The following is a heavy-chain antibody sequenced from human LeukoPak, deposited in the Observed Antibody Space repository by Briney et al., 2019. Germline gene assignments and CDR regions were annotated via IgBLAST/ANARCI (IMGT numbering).Heavy chain of an antibody. CDR3: ARSFDY. CDR2: INQDGSEK. V-gene: IGHV3-7*01. J-gene: IGHJ4*02. CDR1: GFTFSSFW. Sequence: GGSLRLSCAASGFTFSSFWMNWVRQAPGRGLEWVANINQDGSEKYYVASVKGRFTISRDNAKNSLYLQMNSLRADDTAVYYRARSFDYWGQGTLVTVSS.